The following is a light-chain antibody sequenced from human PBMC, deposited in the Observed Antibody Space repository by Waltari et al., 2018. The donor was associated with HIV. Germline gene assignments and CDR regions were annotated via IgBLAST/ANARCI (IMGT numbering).Light chain of an antibody. Sequence: EVVMTQSPAILSVSPREGATLSCRASQSVRSNFAWYQQKPGQAPRLLIYAISTRATGIPARFSGGGSGTEFTLTISSLQSEDFAVYYCQQYNTWPLTFGGGTRVEIK. CDR2: AIS. V-gene: IGKV3-15*01. CDR3: QQYNTWPLT. J-gene: IGKJ4*01. CDR1: QSVRSN.